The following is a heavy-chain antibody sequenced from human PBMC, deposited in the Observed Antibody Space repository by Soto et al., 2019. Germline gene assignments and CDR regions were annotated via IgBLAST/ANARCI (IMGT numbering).Heavy chain of an antibody. CDR3: ARDEGGTTAIGG. CDR2: IYYSGST. J-gene: IGHJ4*02. Sequence: QVQLQESGPGLVKPSQTLSLTCTVSGGSISSGGYYWSWIRQHPGKGLEWIGYIYYSGSTYYNPSPKSRVTISAHTSKHQFSLKLSSVTAADTAVYYWARDEGGTTAIGGWGQGTLVTVSS. V-gene: IGHV4-31*03. D-gene: IGHD1-26*01. CDR1: GGSISSGGYY.